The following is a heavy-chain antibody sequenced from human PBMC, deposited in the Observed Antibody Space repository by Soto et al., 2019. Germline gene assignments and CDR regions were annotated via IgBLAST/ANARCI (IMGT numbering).Heavy chain of an antibody. CDR1: GGTFSSYA. D-gene: IGHD3-10*01. J-gene: IGHJ5*02. V-gene: IGHV1-69*01. CDR3: ARGYYYGSGSYTPRWFDP. Sequence: VQLVQSGAEVKKPGSSVKVSCKASGGTFSSYAISWVRQAPGQGLEWMGGIIPIFGTANYVQKFQGRVTITADESTSTAYMELSSLRSEDTAVYYCARGYYYGSGSYTPRWFDPWGQGTLVTVSS. CDR2: IIPIFGTA.